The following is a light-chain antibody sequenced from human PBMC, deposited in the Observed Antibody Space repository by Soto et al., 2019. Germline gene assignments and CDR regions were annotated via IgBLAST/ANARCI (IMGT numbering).Light chain of an antibody. CDR2: DAS. CDR1: HNIERW. Sequence: IQMTQSPSTLSASVGDRVTITCRASHNIERWMAWYQQKPGKAPSLLIFDASTLHSGVPSRFSGSGSGTEFTLTISSLQPDDFATYYCQHYNSYLITFGQGTRLEIK. V-gene: IGKV1-5*01. CDR3: QHYNSYLIT. J-gene: IGKJ5*01.